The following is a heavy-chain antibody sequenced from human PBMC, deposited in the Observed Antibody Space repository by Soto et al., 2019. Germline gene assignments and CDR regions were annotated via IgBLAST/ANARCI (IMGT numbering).Heavy chain of an antibody. CDR3: ARVGVYYYDSSGYPPLGYYGMDV. V-gene: IGHV3-21*01. CDR1: GFTFSSYS. CDR2: ISSSSSYI. D-gene: IGHD3-22*01. Sequence: PGGSLRLSCAAAGFTFSSYSMNWVRQAPGKGLEWVSSISSSSSYIYYADSVKGRFTISRDNAKNPLYLQMNSLRAEDTAVYYCARVGVYYYDSSGYPPLGYYGMDVWGQGTTVTVSS. J-gene: IGHJ6*02.